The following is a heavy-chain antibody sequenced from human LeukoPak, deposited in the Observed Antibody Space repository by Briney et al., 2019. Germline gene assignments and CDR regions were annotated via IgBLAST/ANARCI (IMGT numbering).Heavy chain of an antibody. CDR2: IKQDGSEK. Sequence: GGSLRLSCAVSGFSVSGYWMTWVRQAPGKGLEWVANIKQDGSEKNYVDSVKGRFTISRDNTENSLFLQMNSLRVEDTAVYYCAREWQGGIAAAGTRIEGDYWGQGTLVAVSS. J-gene: IGHJ4*02. CDR1: GFSVSGYW. D-gene: IGHD6-13*01. V-gene: IGHV3-7*01. CDR3: AREWQGGIAAAGTRIEGDY.